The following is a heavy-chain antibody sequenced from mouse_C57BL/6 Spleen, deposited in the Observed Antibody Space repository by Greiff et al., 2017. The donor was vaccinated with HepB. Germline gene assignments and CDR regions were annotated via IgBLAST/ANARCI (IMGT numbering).Heavy chain of an antibody. CDR2: IYPRSGNT. CDR3: ARRGGSSYDFDV. J-gene: IGHJ1*03. D-gene: IGHD1-1*01. V-gene: IGHV1-81*01. CDR1: GYTFTSYG. Sequence: QVQLQQSGAELARPGASVKLSCKASGYTFTSYGISWVKQRTGQGLEWIGEIYPRSGNTYYNEKFKGKATLAADKSSSTAYMELRSLTSEDSAVYFCARRGGSSYDFDVWGTGTTVTVSS.